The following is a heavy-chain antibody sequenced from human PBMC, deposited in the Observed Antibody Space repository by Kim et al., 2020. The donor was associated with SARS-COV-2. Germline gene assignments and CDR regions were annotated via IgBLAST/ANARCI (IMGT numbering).Heavy chain of an antibody. V-gene: IGHV3-7*01. D-gene: IGHD3-9*01. CDR2: IRQDGNEK. CDR1: GLTFRNYW. Sequence: GGSLRLSCIASGLTFRNYWMSWVRQAPGKGLEWVANIRQDGNEKYYMDPVKGRFTISRDNAKNSLYLQMNSLRAEDTAVYYCAGLLRYSDVDFDHWGQGTLVTVSS. CDR3: AGLLRYSDVDFDH. J-gene: IGHJ4*02.